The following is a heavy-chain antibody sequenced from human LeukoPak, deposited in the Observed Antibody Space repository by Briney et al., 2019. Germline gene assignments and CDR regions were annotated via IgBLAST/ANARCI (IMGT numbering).Heavy chain of an antibody. J-gene: IGHJ4*02. V-gene: IGHV3-72*01. CDR1: GFTFSDHD. Sequence: GGSLRLSCAASGFTFSDHDMDWVPQAPGKGLKRVGRTRNKANSYTTEYAASVKGRFTISRDDSKNSLYLQMNSLKTEDTAVYYCARERYYYDSSGNPLGYYFDYWGQGTLVTVSS. D-gene: IGHD3-22*01. CDR2: TRNKANSYTT. CDR3: ARERYYYDSSGNPLGYYFDY.